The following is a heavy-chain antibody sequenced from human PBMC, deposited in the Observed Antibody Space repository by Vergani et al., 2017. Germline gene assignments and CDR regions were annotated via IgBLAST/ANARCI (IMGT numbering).Heavy chain of an antibody. Sequence: QLQLQESGPGLVKPSETLSLTCTVSGCSISSSSYYWSWIRQPAGKGLEWIGRIYTSGSTNYNPSLKSRVTISVDTSKNQFSLKLSSVTAADTAVYYCARGITNNYYYYYGMDVWGQGTTVTVSS. V-gene: IGHV4-61*02. J-gene: IGHJ6*02. CDR3: ARGITNNYYYYYGMDV. CDR1: GCSISSSSYY. D-gene: IGHD3-16*01. CDR2: IYTSGST.